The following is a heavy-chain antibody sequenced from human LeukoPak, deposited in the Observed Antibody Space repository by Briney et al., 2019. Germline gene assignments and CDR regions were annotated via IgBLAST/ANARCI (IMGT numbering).Heavy chain of an antibody. CDR2: IKGDGSEK. Sequence: GGSLRLSCVASGFTFSSYWMSWFRQAPGKGLEWVANIKGDGSEKYYADYVKGRFTISRDNAKNSLSLQMSSLRDEDTAVFYCARSRTAYYNVYADFWGQGTLVTVSS. D-gene: IGHD1-26*01. CDR1: GFTFSSYW. J-gene: IGHJ4*02. CDR3: ARSRTAYYNVYADF. V-gene: IGHV3-7*01.